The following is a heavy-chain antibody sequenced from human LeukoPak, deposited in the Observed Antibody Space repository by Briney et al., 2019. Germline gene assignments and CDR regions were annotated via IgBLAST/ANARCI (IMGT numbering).Heavy chain of an antibody. V-gene: IGHV3-30-3*01. J-gene: IGHJ3*02. CDR3: ARDQAYYYDSSEAFDI. D-gene: IGHD3-22*01. Sequence: PGRSLRLSCAASGFTFSSYAMHWVRQAPGKGLEWVAVISYDGSNKYYADSVKGRFTISRDNSKNTLYPQMNSLRAEDTAVYYCARDQAYYYDSSEAFDIWGQGTMVTVSS. CDR1: GFTFSSYA. CDR2: ISYDGSNK.